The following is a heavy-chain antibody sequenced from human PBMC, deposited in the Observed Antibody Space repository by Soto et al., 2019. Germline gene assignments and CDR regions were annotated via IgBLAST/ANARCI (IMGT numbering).Heavy chain of an antibody. CDR1: GFTFSSYA. D-gene: IGHD2-21*01. CDR2: FSGSGSGT. Sequence: GGSLRHSCAASGFTFSSYAMSWVRQAPGKGLEWVSAFSGSGSGTYYAESVKGRFTISRDNSKNTLYLQMNSLRAEDTAVYYFAIDCSTTPSYCWGPAPLVTVSS. CDR3: AIDCSTTPSYC. J-gene: IGHJ4*02. V-gene: IGHV3-23*01.